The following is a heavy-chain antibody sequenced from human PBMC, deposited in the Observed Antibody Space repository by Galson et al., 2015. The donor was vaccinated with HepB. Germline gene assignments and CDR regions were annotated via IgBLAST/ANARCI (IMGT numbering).Heavy chain of an antibody. D-gene: IGHD1-1*01. Sequence: SLRLSCAASGFTFSSYSMNWVRQAPGKGLEWVSSISSSSSYIYYADSVKGRFTISRDNAKNSLYLQMNSLRAEDTAVYYCARDLATGTTNAFDIWGQGTMVTVSS. J-gene: IGHJ3*02. CDR1: GFTFSSYS. CDR2: ISSSSSYI. V-gene: IGHV3-21*01. CDR3: ARDLATGTTNAFDI.